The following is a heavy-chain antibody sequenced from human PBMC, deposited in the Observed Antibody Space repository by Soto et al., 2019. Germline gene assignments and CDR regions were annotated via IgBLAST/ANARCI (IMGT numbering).Heavy chain of an antibody. V-gene: IGHV4-34*01. CDR1: GWSFSGHS. D-gene: IGHD3-22*01. J-gene: IGHJ5*01. CDR2: INHSGRV. Sequence: SETLSLTCPFYGWSFSGHSWTLLRPSPGKGLEWIGDINHSGRVNYSPSLKSRVTISLDTSKNQFSLTLSAVTAADTAMYYCSTRAYDTNGYYRFDPWGQGTLVTVPQ. CDR3: STRAYDTNGYYRFDP.